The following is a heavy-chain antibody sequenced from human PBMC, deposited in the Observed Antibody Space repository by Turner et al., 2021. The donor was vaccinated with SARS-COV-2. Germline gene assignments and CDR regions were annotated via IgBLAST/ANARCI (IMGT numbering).Heavy chain of an antibody. V-gene: IGHV1-69*04. CDR2: ISPILDRA. J-gene: IGHJ1*01. Sequence: QIHLVQSEAEVKKPGSSLKVSCKASGRTLSSYAISWVRQAPGQGVEWMGRISPILDRANYAQKFQGRVMITADKSTSTAYMELRSLRSEATDVYYCARAMVRGVNAYAEYFQHWGQGTLVTVSS. D-gene: IGHD3-10*01. CDR1: GRTLSSYA. CDR3: ARAMVRGVNAYAEYFQH.